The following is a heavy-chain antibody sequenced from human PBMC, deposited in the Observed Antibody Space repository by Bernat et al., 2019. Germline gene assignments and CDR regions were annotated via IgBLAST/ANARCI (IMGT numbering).Heavy chain of an antibody. CDR3: ARDIEDIVVVVAATGFDY. Sequence: EAQLVESGGGLVKPGGSLRLSCAASGFTFSSYSMNWVRQAPGKGLEWVSSISSSSSYIYYADSVKGRFTISRDNAKNSLYLQMNSLRAEDTAVYYCARDIEDIVVVVAATGFDYWGQGTLVTVSS. J-gene: IGHJ4*02. CDR2: ISSSSSYI. V-gene: IGHV3-21*01. CDR1: GFTFSSYS. D-gene: IGHD2-15*01.